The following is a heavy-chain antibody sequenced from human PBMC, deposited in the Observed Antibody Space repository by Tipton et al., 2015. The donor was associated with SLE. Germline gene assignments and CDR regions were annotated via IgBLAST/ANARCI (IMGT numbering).Heavy chain of an antibody. D-gene: IGHD3-3*01. Sequence: LRLSCTVPGGSISSGDYYWSWIRQSPGKGLEWIGYIHYSGSTYYNPSLESRLTISVDTSKNQFSLKLSSVTAADTAVFYCARDRDAFGSGTIGIFDYWGQGVLVTVSS. CDR1: GGSISSGDYY. J-gene: IGHJ4*02. CDR3: ARDRDAFGSGTIGIFDY. V-gene: IGHV4-30-4*01. CDR2: IHYSGST.